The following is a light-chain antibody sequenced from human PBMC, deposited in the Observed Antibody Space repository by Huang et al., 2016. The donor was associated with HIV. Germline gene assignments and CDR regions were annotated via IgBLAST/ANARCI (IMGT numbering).Light chain of an antibody. CDR3: QQYNDWPPYT. V-gene: IGKV3-15*01. CDR1: QSISNN. J-gene: IGKJ2*01. Sequence: EIVMTQSPATLSVSPGERATLSCRASQSISNNLAWYQQKLGQAPRLLIYGVSTRATGIPARFSGSVSGTEFTLTISSLQSEDFAVYYCQQYNDWPPYTFGQGTKLEIK. CDR2: GVS.